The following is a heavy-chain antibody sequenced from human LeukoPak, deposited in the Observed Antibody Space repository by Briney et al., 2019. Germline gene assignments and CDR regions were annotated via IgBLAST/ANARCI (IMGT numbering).Heavy chain of an antibody. CDR2: IIPNSGGT. V-gene: IGHV1-2*02. CDR3: ARGGYSDYDSNY. D-gene: IGHD5-12*01. CDR1: GYTFTDYY. J-gene: IGHJ4*02. Sequence: ASVKVSCKASGYTFTDYYMHWVRQAPGQGLEWMGWIIPNSGGTNYAQKFQGRVTMTRDTSITTAYMELSRLRSDDTAVYYCARGGYSDYDSNYWGQGPLVTVSS.